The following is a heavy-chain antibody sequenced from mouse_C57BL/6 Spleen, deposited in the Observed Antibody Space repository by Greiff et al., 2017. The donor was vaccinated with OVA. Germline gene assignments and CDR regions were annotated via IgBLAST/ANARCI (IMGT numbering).Heavy chain of an antibody. V-gene: IGHV1-72*01. CDR3: ARARQLRLFDY. CDR1: GYTFTSYW. D-gene: IGHD3-2*02. Sequence: MESCKASGYTFTSYWMHWVTQRPGRGLEWIGRIDPNSGGTKYSEKCKSKATLTVDNPSNTAYMQLSSLTSEDSAVYYFARARQLRLFDYWGQGTTLTVSS. CDR2: IDPNSGGT. J-gene: IGHJ2*01.